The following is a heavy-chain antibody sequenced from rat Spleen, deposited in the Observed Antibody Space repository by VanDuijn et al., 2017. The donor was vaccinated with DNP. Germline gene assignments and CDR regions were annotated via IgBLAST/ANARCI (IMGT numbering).Heavy chain of an antibody. V-gene: IGHV5-58*01. J-gene: IGHJ4*01. CDR2: IKTDGGSS. CDR1: GFTFSSYW. Sequence: EVQLVETGGGLVQPGRSLKLSCVASGFTFSSYWMYWIRQGPGKGLEWVASIKTDGGSSYYQDSVKGRFTISRYNAQTTVYLQRNSLRSEDTATYYCAKDRDGGYAMDAWGQGTSVTVSS. CDR3: AKDRDGGYAMDA. D-gene: IGHD1-11*01.